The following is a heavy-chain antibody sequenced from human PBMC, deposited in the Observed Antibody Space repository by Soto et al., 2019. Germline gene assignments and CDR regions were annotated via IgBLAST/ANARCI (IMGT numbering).Heavy chain of an antibody. D-gene: IGHD2-15*01. CDR3: AIAGGRHSGALDY. CDR2: IIPIFGTA. CDR1: GGTFSSYS. Sequence: QVQLVQSGAEVKKPGSSVKVSCKASGGTFSSYSINWVRQAPGQGLEWMGEIIPIFGTANYAQKCHGRVTITAHDSTSTAYMGLSSLRSEHAAGYYCAIAGGRHSGALDYWGQGTLVTVSS. J-gene: IGHJ4*02. V-gene: IGHV1-69*01.